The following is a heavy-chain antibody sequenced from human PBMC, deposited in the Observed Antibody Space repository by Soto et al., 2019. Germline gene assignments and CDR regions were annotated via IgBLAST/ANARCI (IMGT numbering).Heavy chain of an antibody. CDR3: AREGGYHYGLGFFEY. V-gene: IGHV2-70*04. J-gene: IGHJ4*02. Sequence: SXLTLVNPTQTLTLTCTLSGFSLSTIEMRVSWIRQPPGKALEWLARIDWDDDKFYSTSLKTRLTISKDTSKNQVVLTMTNMDPVDTATYYCAREGGYHYGLGFFEYWRQGTLRSVSS. CDR2: IDWDDDK. D-gene: IGHD5-18*01. CDR1: GFSLSTIEMR.